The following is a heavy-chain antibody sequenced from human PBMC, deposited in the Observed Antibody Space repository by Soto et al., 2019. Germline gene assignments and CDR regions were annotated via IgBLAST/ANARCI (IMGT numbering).Heavy chain of an antibody. Sequence: QLQLQESGSGLVKPSQTLSLNCAVSGGSISSGGYSWGWIRQPPGKGLEWIGYIYHRGSTYYNPYLKSRVNISVDRSKNQFSLKRSAVTAADTAVYYCARHPCGSHFDYWGQGTLVTGSS. CDR2: IYHRGST. D-gene: IGHD2-21*01. V-gene: IGHV4-30-2*01. CDR3: ARHPCGSHFDY. CDR1: GGSISSGGYS. J-gene: IGHJ4*02.